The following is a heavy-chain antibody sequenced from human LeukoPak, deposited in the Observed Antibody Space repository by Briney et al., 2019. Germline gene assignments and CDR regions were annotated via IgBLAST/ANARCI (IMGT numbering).Heavy chain of an antibody. J-gene: IGHJ4*02. CDR1: GGSVYTSDYY. CDR3: ARVFDS. V-gene: IGHV4-39*07. Sequence: PSETLSLICTVSGGSVYTSDYYWGWVRQPPGKGPEWIGDIFYTGKTNYNPSLKSRVSISIDTSKNQFSLKLTSVTAADTAVYYCARVFDSWGQGTLVTVSS. CDR2: IFYTGKT.